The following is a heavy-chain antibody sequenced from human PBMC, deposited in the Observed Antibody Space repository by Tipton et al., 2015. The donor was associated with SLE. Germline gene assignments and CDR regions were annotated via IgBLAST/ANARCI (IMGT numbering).Heavy chain of an antibody. Sequence: SLRLSCTASGFTFSRYAMTWVRQAPGKGLEWVSVIYSGGSTYYPDSVKGRFTISRHNSKNTLYLQMNSLRAEDTAVYYCARDSRGALRDYWGQGTLVTVSS. D-gene: IGHD1-26*01. CDR3: ARDSRGALRDY. J-gene: IGHJ4*02. V-gene: IGHV3-53*04. CDR1: GFTFSRYA. CDR2: IYSGGST.